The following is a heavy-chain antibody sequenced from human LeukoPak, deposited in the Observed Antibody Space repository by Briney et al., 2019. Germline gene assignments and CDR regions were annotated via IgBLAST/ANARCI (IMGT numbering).Heavy chain of an antibody. CDR3: ARDERVAAMVRGVRNYYYYGMDV. V-gene: IGHV4-59*01. Sequence: PSETLSLTCTVSGGSISSYYWSWIRQPPGKGLEWIGYIYYSGSTNYNPSLKSRVTISVDTSKNQFSLKLSSVTAADTAVYYCARDERVAAMVRGVRNYYYYGMDVWGQGTTVTVSS. D-gene: IGHD3-10*01. CDR1: GGSISSYY. J-gene: IGHJ6*02. CDR2: IYYSGST.